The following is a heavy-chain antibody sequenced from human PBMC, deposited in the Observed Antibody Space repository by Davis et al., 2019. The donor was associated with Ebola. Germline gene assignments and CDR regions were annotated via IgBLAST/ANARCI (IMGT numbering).Heavy chain of an antibody. CDR3: TRGRFYHSPGCFDT. D-gene: IGHD2/OR15-2a*01. J-gene: IGHJ4*02. Sequence: GSLRLSCTISGGSISNYYWTWIRQPPGKGLEWIGNVYYAGITNYNPSIKSRVTISLDTSKTEVSLRLTSVTPTDTAVYYCTRGRFYHSPGCFDTWGQGTLVTVSS. CDR1: GGSISNYY. CDR2: VYYAGIT. V-gene: IGHV4-59*01.